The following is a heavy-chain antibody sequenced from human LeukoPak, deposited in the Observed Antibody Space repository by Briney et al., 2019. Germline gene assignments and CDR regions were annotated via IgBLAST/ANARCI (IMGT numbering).Heavy chain of an antibody. CDR2: ISYDGSNK. Sequence: GGSLRLSCAASGFTFSSYAMHWVRQAPGKGLEWVAVISYDGSNKYYADSVKGRFTISRDNSKNTLYLQMNSLRAEDTAVYYCARHLSWYFDYWGQGTLVTVSS. CDR1: GFTFSSYA. CDR3: ARHLSWYFDY. V-gene: IGHV3-30-3*01. J-gene: IGHJ4*02. D-gene: IGHD3-16*02.